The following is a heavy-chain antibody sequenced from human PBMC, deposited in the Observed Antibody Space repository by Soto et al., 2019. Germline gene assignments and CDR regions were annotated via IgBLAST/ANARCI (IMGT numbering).Heavy chain of an antibody. CDR3: ARDTPPQDY. CDR1: GYTFTSYA. CDR2: ISAYNGNT. Sequence: QVQLVQSGAEVKKPGASVKVSCKASGYTFTSYAISWVRQAPGQGLEWMGWISAYNGNTNYVQKLQGRVTMTTDTSTSTAYMELRSLRSAATAGYSWARDTPPQDYWGQGTVVSVSS. J-gene: IGHJ4*02. V-gene: IGHV1-18*01.